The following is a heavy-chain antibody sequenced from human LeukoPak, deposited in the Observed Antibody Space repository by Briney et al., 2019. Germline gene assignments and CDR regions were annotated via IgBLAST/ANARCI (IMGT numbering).Heavy chain of an antibody. V-gene: IGHV3-53*01. CDR1: GFIVSSKY. J-gene: IGHJ6*02. CDR2: IYSNGNT. CDR3: GSSTFHYYYHGMDV. Sequence: PGGSLRLSCAASGFIVSSKYMSWVRQAPGKGLEWVSGIYSNGNTYYADPVKGRFTISRDNSKSTLYLQMNSLRVEDTAVYYCGSSTFHYYYHGMDVWGQGTLVTVSS.